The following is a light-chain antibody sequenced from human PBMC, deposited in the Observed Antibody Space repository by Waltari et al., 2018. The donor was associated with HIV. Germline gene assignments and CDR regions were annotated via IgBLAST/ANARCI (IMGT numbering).Light chain of an antibody. V-gene: IGKV3-11*01. Sequence: VLTQSPATLSLSPGERATLSCRASQTVGSFLAWYQQRPGQAPRLLIYDASNRATDIPGRFSGRGSGTDFTLTISSLEPEDFAVYYCQQRTNWLWTFGQGTMVEIK. CDR2: DAS. CDR3: QQRTNWLWT. J-gene: IGKJ1*01. CDR1: QTVGSF.